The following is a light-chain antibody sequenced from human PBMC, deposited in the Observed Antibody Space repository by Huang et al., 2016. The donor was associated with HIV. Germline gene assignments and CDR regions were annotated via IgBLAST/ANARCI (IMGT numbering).Light chain of an antibody. J-gene: IGKJ4*01. Sequence: EIVLTQSPVTLSLSPGKRATLSCRASQNIATYLAWYQQKPGQAPRLLIYDASNRATGIPARLSGSGSGTDFTLTISSLDPEDFVVYYCQQRSKWPLTFGGGTKVEIK. V-gene: IGKV3-11*01. CDR1: QNIATY. CDR2: DAS. CDR3: QQRSKWPLT.